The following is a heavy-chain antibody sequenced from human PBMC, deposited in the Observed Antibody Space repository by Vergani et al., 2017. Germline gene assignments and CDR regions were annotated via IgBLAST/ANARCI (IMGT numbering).Heavy chain of an antibody. CDR3: ARVLDCSSTSCYVQSSNGMDV. Sequence: QVQLVESGGGLVKPGGSLRLSCAASGFTFSDYYMSWIRQAPGKGLEWVSYISSSGSTIYYADSVKGRFTISRDNAKKSLYLQMNSRRAEDTAVYYCARVLDCSSTSCYVQSSNGMDVWGQGTTVTVSS. D-gene: IGHD2-2*01. V-gene: IGHV3-11*01. CDR1: GFTFSDYY. J-gene: IGHJ6*02. CDR2: ISSSGSTI.